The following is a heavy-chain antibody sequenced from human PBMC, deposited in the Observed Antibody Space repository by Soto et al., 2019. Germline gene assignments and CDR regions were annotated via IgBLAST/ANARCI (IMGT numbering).Heavy chain of an antibody. V-gene: IGHV1-69*06. D-gene: IGHD3-10*01. CDR2: FVPLFGTT. CDR3: APHGLGVSGPPSFDT. Sequence: QLVQSGSEVKKPGSSVKVSCQASGGTFSGYVVTWVRQAPGQGLEWMGEFVPLFGTTNYAQRISGRITISAETPPSAPYMEMRTLRAEATAVYYCAPHGLGVSGPPSFDTWGQGPLVTVSS. J-gene: IGHJ4*02. CDR1: GGTFSGYV.